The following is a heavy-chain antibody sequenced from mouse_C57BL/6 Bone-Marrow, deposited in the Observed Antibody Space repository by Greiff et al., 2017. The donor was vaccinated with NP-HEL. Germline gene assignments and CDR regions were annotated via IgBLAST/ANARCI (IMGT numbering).Heavy chain of an antibody. J-gene: IGHJ3*01. CDR3: ARADYSNYVSAY. CDR1: GYTFTSYT. Sequence: QVQLQQSGAELARPGASVKMSCKASGYTFTSYTMHWVKQRPGQGLEWIGYINPSSGYTKYNQKFKDKATLTADKSSSTAYMQLSSLTSEDSAVYYCARADYSNYVSAYWGQGTLVTVSA. D-gene: IGHD2-5*01. V-gene: IGHV1-4*01. CDR2: INPSSGYT.